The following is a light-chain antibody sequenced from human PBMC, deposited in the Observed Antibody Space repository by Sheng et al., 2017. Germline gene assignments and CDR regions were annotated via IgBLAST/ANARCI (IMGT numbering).Light chain of an antibody. J-gene: IGKJ5*01. CDR2: AAS. Sequence: DIQLTQSPSFLSASVGDRVTITCRASQGISSYLAWYQQKPGKAPKLLIYAASTLQSGVPSRFSGSGSGTDFTLTISSLQPEDFATYYCQQINSYPFTFGQGTRLDIK. V-gene: IGKV1-9*01. CDR1: QGISSY. CDR3: QQINSYPFT.